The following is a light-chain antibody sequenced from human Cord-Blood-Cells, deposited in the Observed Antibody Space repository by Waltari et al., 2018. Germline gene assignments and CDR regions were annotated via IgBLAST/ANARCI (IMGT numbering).Light chain of an antibody. CDR1: SSDVGGYNY. CDR2: DVS. V-gene: IGLV2-11*01. J-gene: IGLJ2*01. Sequence: QSALTQPRSVSGSPGQSVTISCTGTSSDVGGYNYVSWYQQHPAKAPKLMIYDVSKRPSGVPDRFAGSKSGNTDSLTISGLQAEDEADYYCCSYAGSYTFVVFGGGTKLTVL. CDR3: CSYAGSYTFVV.